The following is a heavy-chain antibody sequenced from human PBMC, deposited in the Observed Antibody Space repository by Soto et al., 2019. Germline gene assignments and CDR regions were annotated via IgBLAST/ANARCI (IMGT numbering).Heavy chain of an antibody. J-gene: IGHJ4*02. CDR1: GYSFTNYG. CDR2: ISPRNGYT. CDR3: AKSNRGAYDTPDV. D-gene: IGHD3-22*01. Sequence: ASVKVSCKASGYSFTNYGVTWVRQAPGQGLEYVGWISPRNGYTNFAQPFQDRVTMTTDTSTNTVYIEVRSLRPEDTAVYYCAKSNRGAYDTPDVWGQGTPVTVSS. V-gene: IGHV1-18*01.